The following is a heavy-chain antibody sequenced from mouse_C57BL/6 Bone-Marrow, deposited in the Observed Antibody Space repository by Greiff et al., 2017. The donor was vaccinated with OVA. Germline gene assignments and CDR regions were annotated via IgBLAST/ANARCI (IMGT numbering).Heavy chain of an antibody. V-gene: IGHV1-54*01. CDR1: GYAFTNYL. D-gene: IGHD1-1*01. CDR3: ERKIYYYRSSYPDY. J-gene: IGHJ2*01. CDR2: INPGSGGT. Sequence: QVQLKESGAELVRPGTSVKVSCKASGYAFTNYLIEWVKQRPGQGLEWIGVINPGSGGTNYNEKFKGKATLTADKSSSTAYMQLSSLTSEDSAVYFCERKIYYYRSSYPDYWGQGTTLTVSS.